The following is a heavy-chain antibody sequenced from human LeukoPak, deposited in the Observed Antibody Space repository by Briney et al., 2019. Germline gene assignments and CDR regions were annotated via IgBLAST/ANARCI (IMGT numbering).Heavy chain of an antibody. CDR2: INHSGST. CDR1: GGSFSGYY. J-gene: IGHJ2*01. Sequence: SETLSLTCAVYGGSFSGYYWSWIRQPPGKGLEWIGEINHSGSTNYNPSLKSRVTISVDTSKNQFSLKLSSVTAADTAVYYCARAAAGTGWYFDLWGRGTLVTVSS. V-gene: IGHV4-34*01. CDR3: ARAAAGTGWYFDL. D-gene: IGHD6-13*01.